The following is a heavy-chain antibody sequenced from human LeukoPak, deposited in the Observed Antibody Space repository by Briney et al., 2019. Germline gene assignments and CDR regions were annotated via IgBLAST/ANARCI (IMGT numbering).Heavy chain of an antibody. Sequence: PSETLSLTCAVYGGSFSGYYWSWIRQPAGKGLEWIGRIYTSGSTNYNPSLKSRVTMSVDTSKNQFSLKLSSVTAADTAVYYCARDSDFWSGRYWFDPWGQGTLVTVSS. J-gene: IGHJ5*02. CDR2: IYTSGST. D-gene: IGHD3-3*01. V-gene: IGHV4-4*07. CDR1: GGSFSGYY. CDR3: ARDSDFWSGRYWFDP.